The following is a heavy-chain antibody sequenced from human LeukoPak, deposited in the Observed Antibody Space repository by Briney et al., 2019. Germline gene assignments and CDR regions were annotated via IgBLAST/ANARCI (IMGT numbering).Heavy chain of an antibody. D-gene: IGHD3-10*01. CDR1: GFTFSDYY. CDR3: TAPPGGH. Sequence: PGGSLRLSCAASGFTFSDYYMNWIRQAPGKGLEWVSFIRSKAYGETTEYAASVKGRFTISRDDSKSIAYLQMDSLKTEDTAVYYCTAPPGGHWGQGTLVTVSP. J-gene: IGHJ4*02. CDR2: IRSKAYGETT. V-gene: IGHV3-49*03.